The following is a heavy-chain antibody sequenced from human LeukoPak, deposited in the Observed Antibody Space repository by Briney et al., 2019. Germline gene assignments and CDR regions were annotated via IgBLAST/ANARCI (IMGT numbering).Heavy chain of an antibody. J-gene: IGHJ3*01. CDR1: GGSISSGSYY. CDR2: IYTSGST. D-gene: IGHD6-13*01. Sequence: SETLSLTCTVSGGSISSGSYYWSWIRQPAGKGLEWIGRIYTSGSTNYNPSLKSRVTISVDTSKNQFSLNLNSMTAADAAVYFCARQGYVLNGGAFDFWGQGTMVTVSS. CDR3: ARQGYVLNGGAFDF. V-gene: IGHV4-61*02.